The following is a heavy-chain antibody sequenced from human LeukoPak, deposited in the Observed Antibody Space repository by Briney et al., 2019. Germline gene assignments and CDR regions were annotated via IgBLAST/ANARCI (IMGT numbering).Heavy chain of an antibody. Sequence: GRCLRLFCAAWLFIFNICPMHWVRQARGEGPEGGAVTLYDGSSTDYADAVRRRFTMPRDNAKNRLYLQMNSMRPEDTGIYSCARGNVAVARNLIDFWGQGTLVTVSS. CDR2: TLYDGSST. CDR1: LFIFNICP. J-gene: IGHJ4*02. CDR3: ARGNVAVARNLIDF. D-gene: IGHD6-19*01. V-gene: IGHV3-30*04.